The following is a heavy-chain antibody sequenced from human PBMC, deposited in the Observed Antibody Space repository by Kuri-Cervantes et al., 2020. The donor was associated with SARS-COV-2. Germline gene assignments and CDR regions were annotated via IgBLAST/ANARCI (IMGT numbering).Heavy chain of an antibody. Sequence: GSLRLSCTVSGASIKSYFWNWIRQPPGKGLEWVGFGFHSGGTSYNPSLMSRLTISVDTSKNQVSLKLSSVTAADTAVYYCARHGRPEPDRRITMIVVLFDYWGQGTLVTVSS. V-gene: IGHV4-59*08. D-gene: IGHD3-22*01. CDR1: GASIKSYF. CDR3: ARHGRPEPDRRITMIVVLFDY. J-gene: IGHJ4*02. CDR2: GFHSGGT.